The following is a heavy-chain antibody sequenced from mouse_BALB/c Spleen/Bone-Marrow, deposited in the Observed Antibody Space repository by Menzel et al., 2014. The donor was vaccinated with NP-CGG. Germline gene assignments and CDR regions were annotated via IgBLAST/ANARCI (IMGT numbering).Heavy chain of an antibody. CDR3: ARDGNYVDY. CDR1: GFTFTDYY. CDR2: IRNKANGYTT. V-gene: IGHV7-3*02. D-gene: IGHD2-1*01. Sequence: EVKLMESGGGLVQPGGSLILSCAPSGFTFTDYYMSWVRQPPGKALEWLGFIRNKANGYTTEYSASVKGRFTISRDNSQSILYLQMNTLRAEDSATYYCARDGNYVDYWGQGTSVTVSS. J-gene: IGHJ4*01.